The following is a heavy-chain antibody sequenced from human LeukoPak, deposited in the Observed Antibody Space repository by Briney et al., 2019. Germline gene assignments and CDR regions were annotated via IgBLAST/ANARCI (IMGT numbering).Heavy chain of an antibody. CDR3: AREFRMVPPTQGDDH. V-gene: IGHV1-8*01. Sequence: ASVTVSFKSSGYTFTTYDINWVRQATGQGLEWMGWMDPKGGKTGYAQKFQGKVTMTRNTSISRAYMELSSLRSEDTAVYYCAREFRMVPPTQGDDHWGQGTLVTVSS. J-gene: IGHJ4*02. D-gene: IGHD4/OR15-4a*01. CDR2: MDPKGGKT. CDR1: GYTFTTYD.